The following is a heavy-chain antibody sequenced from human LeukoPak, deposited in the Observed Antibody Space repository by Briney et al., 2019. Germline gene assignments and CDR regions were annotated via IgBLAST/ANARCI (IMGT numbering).Heavy chain of an antibody. CDR2: IYPGDSDT. D-gene: IGHD4-17*01. J-gene: IGHJ6*02. CDR1: GYSFTSYW. CDR3: ARHSYGDYSELHYYGMDV. V-gene: IGHV5-51*01. Sequence: GESLKISCKGSGYSFTSYWIGWVRQMPGKGLEWMGIIYPGDSDTRYSPSFQGQVTISADKSISTAYLQWSSLKASDTAMYYSARHSYGDYSELHYYGMDVWGQGTTVTVSS.